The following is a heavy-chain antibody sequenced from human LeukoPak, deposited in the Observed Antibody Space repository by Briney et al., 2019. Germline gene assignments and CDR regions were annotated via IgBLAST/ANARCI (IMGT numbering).Heavy chain of an antibody. Sequence: PSETLSLTCALYGGSFSGYSWTWIRQSPGKGLEWIGEINHSGNTNYNPSLKSRVTISVDTSKKQFSLKLSSVTAADTAVYYCARGKRYFDWLLGARTPHAPNWFDPWGQGTLVTVSS. CDR3: ARGKRYFDWLLGARTPHAPNWFDP. D-gene: IGHD3-9*01. CDR2: INHSGNT. J-gene: IGHJ5*02. CDR1: GGSFSGYS. V-gene: IGHV4-34*01.